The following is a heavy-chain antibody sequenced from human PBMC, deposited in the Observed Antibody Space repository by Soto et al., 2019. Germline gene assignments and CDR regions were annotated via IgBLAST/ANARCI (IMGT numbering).Heavy chain of an antibody. D-gene: IGHD3-10*01. V-gene: IGHV4-39*01. CDR3: ARQKEIWSLPGWFDT. CDR2: IYYSGST. J-gene: IGHJ5*02. Sequence: SETLSLTCTVSGGSISSSSYYWGWIRQPPGKGLEWIGSIYYSGSTYYNPSLKSRVTISVDTSKNQFSLKLSSVTAADTAVYYCARQKEIWSLPGWFDTWGQGTLVTVSS. CDR1: GGSISSSSYY.